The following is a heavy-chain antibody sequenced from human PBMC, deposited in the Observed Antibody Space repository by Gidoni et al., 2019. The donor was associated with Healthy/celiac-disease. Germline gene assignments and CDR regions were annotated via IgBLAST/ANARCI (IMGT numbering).Heavy chain of an antibody. CDR1: GFSLTPSGVG. CDR3: AHQATETSGYSQCDY. J-gene: IGHJ4*02. CDR2: IYWNDDK. D-gene: IGHD3-22*01. Sequence: QITLTESGPTLLTPTQTLTLTCTFSGFSLTPSGVGVGWIRQPPGKALEWLAFIYWNDDKRYSPSLKSRLTITKDTSKNQVVLTMTNVDPVDTATYYCAHQATETSGYSQCDYWGQGTLVTVSS. V-gene: IGHV2-5*01.